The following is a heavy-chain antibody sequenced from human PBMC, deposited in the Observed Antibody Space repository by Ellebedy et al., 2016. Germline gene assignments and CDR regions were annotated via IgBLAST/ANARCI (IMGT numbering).Heavy chain of an antibody. D-gene: IGHD5-18*01. CDR1: GSSTSSDFF. Sequence: SETLSLTCTVSGSSTSSDFFWGCTRQPPGNGPECIGNGFHSGSTYYNASLAGRVTISEDTSKNQFFLSLTSVTAADTAMYYCATTRGLAMVAGRIVMHGFFDYWGQGTLVTVSS. V-gene: IGHV4-38-2*02. J-gene: IGHJ4*02. CDR2: GFHSGST. CDR3: ATTRGLAMVAGRIVMHGFFDY.